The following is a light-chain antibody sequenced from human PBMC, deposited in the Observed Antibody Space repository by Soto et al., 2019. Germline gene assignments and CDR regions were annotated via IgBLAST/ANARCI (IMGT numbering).Light chain of an antibody. V-gene: IGKV3-20*01. CDR3: QQYGSSRIT. CDR1: PSVSSSY. Sequence: EIVLTQSPGTLSLSPGERATLSCRASPSVSSSYLAWYQQKPGQAPRLLSYAASSRATGIPDRFSGSGSGTDLTLTISRLEPEDFAVYYCQQYGSSRITFGQGTRLEIK. CDR2: AAS. J-gene: IGKJ5*01.